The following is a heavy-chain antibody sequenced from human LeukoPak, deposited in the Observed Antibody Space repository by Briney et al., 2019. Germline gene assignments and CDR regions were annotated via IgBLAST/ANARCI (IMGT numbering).Heavy chain of an antibody. CDR2: ITGSGDGT. D-gene: IGHD6-19*01. J-gene: IGHJ4*02. Sequence: GGSLRLSCAASGFTFSTYAMSWVRQAPGKGLERVLSITGSGDGTYYADFVKGRFTISRDNSKNTLYLQMNSLRAEDTAVYYCAKGGSSGYYLFDYWGQGTLVTVSS. CDR1: GFTFSTYA. V-gene: IGHV3-23*01. CDR3: AKGGSSGYYLFDY.